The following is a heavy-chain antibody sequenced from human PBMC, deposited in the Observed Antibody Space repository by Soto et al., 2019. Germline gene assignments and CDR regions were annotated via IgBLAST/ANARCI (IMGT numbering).Heavy chain of an antibody. V-gene: IGHV3-23*01. Sequence: GGSLRLSCAASEFTFSTYAMSWVRQAPGKGLEWVSAISGSGGSTYYADSVKGRFTISRDNSKNTLYLQMNSLRAEDTAMYYCAKDMTSRRHACSLDYSGQRTLRTVST. J-gene: IGHJ4*03. D-gene: IGHD3-16*01. CDR2: ISGSGGST. CDR1: EFTFSTYA. CDR3: AKDMTSRRHACSLDY.